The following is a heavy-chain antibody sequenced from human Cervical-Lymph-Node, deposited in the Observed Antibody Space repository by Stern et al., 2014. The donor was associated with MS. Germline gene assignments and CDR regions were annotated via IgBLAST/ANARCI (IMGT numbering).Heavy chain of an antibody. Sequence: VQLVQFGAEVKKPGATGKVSCKASCYTFTSYGLSWVRQAPGKGLEGVGWISAYNGNTNYAQKLQGRVTMTTDTSTSTAYMELRSLRSDDTAVYYCARGLLGSENAFDIWGQGTMVTVSS. D-gene: IGHD2-15*01. CDR3: ARGLLGSENAFDI. CDR1: CYTFTSYG. CDR2: ISAYNGNT. V-gene: IGHV1-18*01. J-gene: IGHJ3*02.